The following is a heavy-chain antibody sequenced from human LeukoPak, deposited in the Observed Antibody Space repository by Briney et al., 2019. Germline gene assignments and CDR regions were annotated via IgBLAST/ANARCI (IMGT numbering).Heavy chain of an antibody. CDR1: GYRFSDYY. CDR2: VNCNSGGT. Sequence: ASVKVSCKTSGYRFSDYYMHWVRQAPGQGLEWMGWVNCNSGGTHYAQKFEGWVTMTRDTSISTAYMELSRLKYEDTAIYYCARGYCSGGSCYHFESWGQGTQVTVSS. CDR3: ARGYCSGGSCYHFES. D-gene: IGHD2-15*01. J-gene: IGHJ4*02. V-gene: IGHV1-2*04.